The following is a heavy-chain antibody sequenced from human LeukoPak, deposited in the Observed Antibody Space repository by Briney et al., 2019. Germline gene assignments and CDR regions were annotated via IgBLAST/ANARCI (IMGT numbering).Heavy chain of an antibody. CDR2: ISGSGVST. J-gene: IGHJ6*04. D-gene: IGHD6-19*01. V-gene: IGHV3-23*01. Sequence: PGGSLRLSCAVSGFTFTSYAMSWVRQTPGKGLEWVSVISGSGVSTYYVDSVKGRFTISRDNSKNTLYLQMNSLRAEDTAVYYCAKDNVQWPPRVMDVWGIGTTVTVSP. CDR1: GFTFTSYA. CDR3: AKDNVQWPPRVMDV.